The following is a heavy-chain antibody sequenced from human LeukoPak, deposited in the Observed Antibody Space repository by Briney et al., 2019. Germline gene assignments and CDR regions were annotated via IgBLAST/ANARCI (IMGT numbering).Heavy chain of an antibody. CDR1: GGTFSNYA. CDR2: ISGNNDNT. V-gene: IGHV1-18*01. CDR3: ARAEGLGHTMVRGVYFDY. Sequence: GASVKVSCKPSGGTFSNYAISWVRQAPGQGLEWMGWISGNNDNTNYAQSLQGRVTLTTDTSTSTAYMELRSLRSDDTAVYYCARAEGLGHTMVRGVYFDYWGQGTLVTVSS. D-gene: IGHD3-10*01. J-gene: IGHJ4*02.